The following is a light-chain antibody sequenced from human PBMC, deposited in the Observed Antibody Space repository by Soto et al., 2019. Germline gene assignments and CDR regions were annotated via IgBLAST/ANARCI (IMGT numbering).Light chain of an antibody. J-gene: IGKJ3*01. CDR3: QQRSSWPPFT. CDR1: QSVSTY. CDR2: DAS. V-gene: IGKV3-11*01. Sequence: EIVMIQSPATLSLSPGERATLSYRASQSVSTYLAWYQQKPGQAPRLLIYDASNRATGIPARFSGTGFGTDFTLTISNLEPEDVAVYYCQQRSSWPPFTFGPGTKVDIK.